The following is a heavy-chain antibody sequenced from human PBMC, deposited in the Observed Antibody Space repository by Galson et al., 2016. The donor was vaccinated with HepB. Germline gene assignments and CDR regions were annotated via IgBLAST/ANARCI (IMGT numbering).Heavy chain of an antibody. V-gene: IGHV3-66*01. CDR3: ARDGRQDRGSIFDY. J-gene: IGHJ4*02. CDR2: LYRDGFT. Sequence: SLRLSCAASGFVVSSTYMAWVRQAPGRGLECVSLLYRDGFTYYEDSVKGRFTISRDNSKNKFYLQMNSLSADDTAVYYCARDGRQDRGSIFDYWGQGTLVTVSS. CDR1: GFVVSSTY. D-gene: IGHD6-6*01.